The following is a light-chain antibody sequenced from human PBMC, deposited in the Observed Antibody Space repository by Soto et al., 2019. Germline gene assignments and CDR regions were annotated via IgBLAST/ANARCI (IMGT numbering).Light chain of an antibody. CDR2: EAS. Sequence: DIQMTQSPSTLSPSVGDIVTITCRASQSTSTRLAWYQQKPGKAPKLLIYEASSLESGVQSRLSGSGSGTELTLTISSLQPDDFATYYCQQYKNDPYTFGQGTNLEIK. V-gene: IGKV1-5*03. J-gene: IGKJ2*01. CDR3: QQYKNDPYT. CDR1: QSTSTR.